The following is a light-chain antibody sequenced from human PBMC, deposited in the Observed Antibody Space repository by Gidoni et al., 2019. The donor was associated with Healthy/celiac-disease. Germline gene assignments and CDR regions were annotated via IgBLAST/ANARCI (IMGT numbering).Light chain of an antibody. CDR2: EDS. Sequence: SYELTQPPTVSVSPGQTARITCSGDALPKKSAYWYQQKSGQAPVLVIYEDSKRPSGIPERFSGSSSGTMATLTISGAQVEDESDYYCYSTDSSGNHVFGGGTKLTVL. CDR3: YSTDSSGNHV. V-gene: IGLV3-10*01. CDR1: ALPKKS. J-gene: IGLJ2*01.